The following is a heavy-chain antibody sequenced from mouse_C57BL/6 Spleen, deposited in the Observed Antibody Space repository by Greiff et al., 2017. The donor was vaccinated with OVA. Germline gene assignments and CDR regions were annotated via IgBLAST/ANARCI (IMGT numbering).Heavy chain of an antibody. CDR1: GFTFKDAY. D-gene: IGHD1-1*01. CDR3: TTSPVVALGDFDV. CDR2: IDPENGDP. J-gene: IGHJ1*03. Sequence: EVQLQESGAELVRPGASVNFSCTASGFTFKDAYMPWVKRRPEQGLEWIGWIDPENGDPEYASKFQGKATLTADTSSNTAYLQLSSLTSEDTAVYYCTTSPVVALGDFDVWGTGTTVTVSS. V-gene: IGHV14-4*01.